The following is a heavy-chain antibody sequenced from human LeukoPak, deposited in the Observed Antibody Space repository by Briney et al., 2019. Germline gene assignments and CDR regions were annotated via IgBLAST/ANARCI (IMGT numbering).Heavy chain of an antibody. Sequence: SETLSLTCTVSGGSISSYYWSWIRQPPGKGLEWIGYIYYSGSTNYNPSLKSRVTISVDTSKNQFSLKLSSVTVADTAVYYCARVESSWYIEKWGQGTLVTVSS. D-gene: IGHD6-13*01. V-gene: IGHV4-59*01. CDR1: GGSISSYY. J-gene: IGHJ1*01. CDR3: ARVESSWYIEK. CDR2: IYYSGST.